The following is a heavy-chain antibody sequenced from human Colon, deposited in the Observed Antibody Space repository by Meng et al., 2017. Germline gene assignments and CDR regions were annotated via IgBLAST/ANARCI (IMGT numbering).Heavy chain of an antibody. J-gene: IGHJ4*02. Sequence: SETLSLTCSVSGYFISSGYYWGWIRQPPGKGLEWIASIYQSGNTYYNPSLKSRVTISMDTSENQFSLRLSSVTAADTAIYYCVRLVVTSLIDFWGQGTLVTVSS. CDR3: VRLVVTSLIDF. CDR2: IYQSGNT. V-gene: IGHV4-38-2*02. CDR1: GYFISSGYY. D-gene: IGHD2-21*02.